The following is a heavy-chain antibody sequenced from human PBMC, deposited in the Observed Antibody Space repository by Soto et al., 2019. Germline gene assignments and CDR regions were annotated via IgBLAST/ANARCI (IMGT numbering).Heavy chain of an antibody. CDR3: AKVRASYLSASYFYYGLEV. J-gene: IGHJ6*02. V-gene: IGHV3-23*01. D-gene: IGHD2-21*01. CDR1: GFTFSHYV. Sequence: LRLSCAASGFTFSHYVLSWVRQAPGGGLEWVSSISGSGSSVYLADSVRGRFAMSRDLSTNTVSLQMNSLTVEDTAIYYCAKVRASYLSASYFYYGLEVWGQGTTVTVSS. CDR2: ISGSGSSV.